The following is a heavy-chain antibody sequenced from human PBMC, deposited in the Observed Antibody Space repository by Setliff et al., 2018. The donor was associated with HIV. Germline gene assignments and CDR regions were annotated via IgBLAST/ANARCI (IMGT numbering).Heavy chain of an antibody. CDR3: TRNLYYYASGIHFGVY. Sequence: SVKVSCKASGYTFTTYHRHWLRQAPGQGLEWMGIITPTNRSTTYAQRFQDRVTMTSDTSTNTFYMELSSLKSEDTAVYYCTRNLYYYASGIHFGVYWGQGTPVTVSS. J-gene: IGHJ4*02. CDR1: GYTFTTYH. CDR2: ITPTNRST. D-gene: IGHD3-10*01. V-gene: IGHV1-46*01.